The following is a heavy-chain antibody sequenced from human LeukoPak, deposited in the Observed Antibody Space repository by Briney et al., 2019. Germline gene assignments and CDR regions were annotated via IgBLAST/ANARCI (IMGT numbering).Heavy chain of an antibody. CDR3: ARSYYDSSGYDYNWFDP. V-gene: IGHV3-53*01. J-gene: IGHJ5*02. CDR2: IYSGGST. D-gene: IGHD3-22*01. Sequence: GGSLRLSCAASGFTVSSNYMSWVRQAPGKGLEWVSVIYSGGSTYYADSVKGRFTISRDNSKNTLYLQMNSLRAEDTAVYYCARSYYDSSGYDYNWFDPWGQGTLVTVSS. CDR1: GFTVSSNY.